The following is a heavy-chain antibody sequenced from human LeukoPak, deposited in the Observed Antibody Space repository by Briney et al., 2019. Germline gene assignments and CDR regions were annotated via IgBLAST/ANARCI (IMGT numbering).Heavy chain of an antibody. CDR3: ARSPPFLFSNYYYYYMDV. CDR1: GGSVSSGSYY. D-gene: IGHD2-21*01. Sequence: SETLSLTCTVSGGSVSSGSYYWSWIRQPPGKGLEWIGYIYYSGSTNYNPSLKSRVTISVDASKNQFSLKLSSVTAADTAVYYCARSPPFLFSNYYYYYMDVWGKGTTVTVSS. V-gene: IGHV4-61*01. CDR2: IYYSGST. J-gene: IGHJ6*03.